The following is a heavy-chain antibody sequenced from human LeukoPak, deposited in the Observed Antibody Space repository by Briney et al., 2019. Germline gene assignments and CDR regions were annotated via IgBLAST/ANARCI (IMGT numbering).Heavy chain of an antibody. Sequence: ASVKVSCKASGYTFTSYGISWVRQAPGQGLEWMGWINPNSGGTNYAQKFQGRVTMTRDTSISTAYMELSRLRSDDTAVYYCARDLVEYSSSSGPYYYYGMDVWGQGTTVTVSS. CDR1: GYTFTSYG. J-gene: IGHJ6*02. V-gene: IGHV1-2*02. D-gene: IGHD6-6*01. CDR2: INPNSGGT. CDR3: ARDLVEYSSSSGPYYYYGMDV.